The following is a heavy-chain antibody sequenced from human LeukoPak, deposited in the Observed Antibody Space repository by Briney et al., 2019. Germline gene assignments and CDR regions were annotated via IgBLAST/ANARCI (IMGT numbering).Heavy chain of an antibody. Sequence: GGSLRLSCAASGFTFSSYSMNWVRQAPGKGLEWVSYISSSSSTIYYADSVEGRFTISRDNAKNSLYLQMNSLRAEDTAVYYCAREIEYSSSSDFDYWGQGTLVTVSS. V-gene: IGHV3-48*01. CDR2: ISSSSSTI. D-gene: IGHD6-6*01. CDR1: GFTFSSYS. J-gene: IGHJ4*02. CDR3: AREIEYSSSSDFDY.